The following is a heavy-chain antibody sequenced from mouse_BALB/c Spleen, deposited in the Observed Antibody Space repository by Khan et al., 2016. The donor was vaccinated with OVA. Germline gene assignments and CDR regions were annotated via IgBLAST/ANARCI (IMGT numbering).Heavy chain of an antibody. J-gene: IGHJ2*01. CDR1: GYSFTGYF. Sequence: LQQSGPELVKPGASVKISCKASGYSFTGYFMNWVMQSHGKSLEWIGRINPHIGETLYNQKFKGKATLTVDESSSTVYMELRSLASEDSAIYYCARTDGSDFDYWGQGTTLTVSS. CDR2: INPHIGET. D-gene: IGHD1-1*01. CDR3: ARTDGSDFDY. V-gene: IGHV1-20*02.